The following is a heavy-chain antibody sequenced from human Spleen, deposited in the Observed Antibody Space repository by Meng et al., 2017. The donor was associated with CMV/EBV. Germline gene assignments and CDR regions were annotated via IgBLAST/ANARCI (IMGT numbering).Heavy chain of an antibody. CDR1: YY. CDR3: ATGPTILRRGYSYGFEGYYFDY. D-gene: IGHD5-18*01. CDR2: INPNSGGT. V-gene: IGHV1-2*02. J-gene: IGHJ4*02. Sequence: YYMHWVRQASGQGLEWMGWINPNSGGTNYAQKFQGRVTMTRDTSISTAYMELSRLRSDDTAVYYCATGPTILRRGYSYGFEGYYFDYWGQGTLVTVSS.